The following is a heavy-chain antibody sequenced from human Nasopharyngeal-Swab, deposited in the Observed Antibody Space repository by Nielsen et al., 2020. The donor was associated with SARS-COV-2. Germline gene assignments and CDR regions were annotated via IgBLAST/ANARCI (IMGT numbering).Heavy chain of an antibody. CDR1: GFTFSSYG. CDR2: ISYDGSNK. Sequence: GGSLRLSCAASGFTFSSYGMHWVRQAPGEGLEWVAVISYDGSNKYYADSVKGRFTISRDNSKNTLYLQMNSLRAEDTAVYYCAKEGAVAGLDYWGQGTLVTVSS. D-gene: IGHD6-19*01. CDR3: AKEGAVAGLDY. J-gene: IGHJ4*02. V-gene: IGHV3-30*18.